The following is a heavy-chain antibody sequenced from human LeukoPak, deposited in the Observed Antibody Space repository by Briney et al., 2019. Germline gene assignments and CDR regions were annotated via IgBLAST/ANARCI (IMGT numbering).Heavy chain of an antibody. D-gene: IGHD3-9*01. CDR3: ARGGYYDILTGYYDAFDI. Sequence: SETLSLTCTVSGGSISSYYWSWIRQPPGKGLEWIGYIYYSGSTNYNPSLKSRGTISVDTSKNQFSLKLSSVTAADTAVYYCARGGYYDILTGYYDAFDIWGQGTMVTVSS. J-gene: IGHJ3*02. V-gene: IGHV4-59*01. CDR2: IYYSGST. CDR1: GGSISSYY.